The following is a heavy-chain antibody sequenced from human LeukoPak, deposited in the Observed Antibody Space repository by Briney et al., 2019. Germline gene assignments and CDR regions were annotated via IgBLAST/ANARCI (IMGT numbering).Heavy chain of an antibody. CDR3: ARIPTGGFLEWSYYYYYGMDV. J-gene: IGHJ6*02. D-gene: IGHD3-3*01. V-gene: IGHV1-18*01. CDR2: ISAYNGNT. CDR1: GYTFISYG. Sequence: ASVKVSCKASGYTFISYGISWVRQAPGQGLEWMGWISAYNGNTNYAQKLQGRVTMTTDTSTSTAYMELRSLRSDDTAVYYCARIPTGGFLEWSYYYYYGMDVWGQGTTVTVSS.